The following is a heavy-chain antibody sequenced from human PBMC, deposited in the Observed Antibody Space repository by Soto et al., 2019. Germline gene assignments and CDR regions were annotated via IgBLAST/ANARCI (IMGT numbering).Heavy chain of an antibody. Sequence: QVQLQQWGAGLLKPSETLSLTCAVYGGSFSGYYWSWIRQPPGKGLEWIGEINHSGSTNYNPSLKSRVTISVDTSKNQFSLKLSSVTAADTAVYYCARRDSSGYYQYYFDYWGQGTLVTVSS. CDR3: ARRDSSGYYQYYFDY. D-gene: IGHD3-22*01. J-gene: IGHJ4*02. V-gene: IGHV4-34*01. CDR1: GGSFSGYY. CDR2: INHSGST.